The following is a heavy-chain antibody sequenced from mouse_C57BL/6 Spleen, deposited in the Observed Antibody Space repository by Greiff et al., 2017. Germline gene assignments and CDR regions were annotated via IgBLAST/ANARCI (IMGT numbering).Heavy chain of an antibody. D-gene: IGHD2-14*01. Sequence: EVKLQESGGGLVQPGGSLSLSCAASGFTFTDYYMSWVRQPPGQALEWLGFISNRADGYTTEYSASVKGRFTISRDNSQSIIYLQMNALRAEDSATYYCASLPFVRGYAMDYWGQGTSVTVSS. CDR3: ASLPFVRGYAMDY. CDR1: GFTFTDYY. J-gene: IGHJ4*01. V-gene: IGHV7-3*01. CDR2: ISNRADGYTT.